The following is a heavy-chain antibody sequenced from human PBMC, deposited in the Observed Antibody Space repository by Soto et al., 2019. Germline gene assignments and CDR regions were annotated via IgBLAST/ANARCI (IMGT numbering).Heavy chain of an antibody. CDR2: IYYSGST. V-gene: IGHV4-39*01. D-gene: IGHD2-21*02. Sequence: QLQLQESGPGLVKPSETLSLTCTVSGGSISSSSYYWGWIRQPPGKGLEWIGSIYYSGSTYYNPSLKSRVTISVDTSKNQFALTLSSVTAADTAVYYCAGVVVVTAILGDNWFDPWGQGTLVTVSS. CDR3: AGVVVVTAILGDNWFDP. CDR1: GGSISSSSYY. J-gene: IGHJ5*02.